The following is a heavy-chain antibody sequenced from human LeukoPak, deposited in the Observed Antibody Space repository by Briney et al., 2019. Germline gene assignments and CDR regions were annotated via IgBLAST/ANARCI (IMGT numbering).Heavy chain of an antibody. CDR3: ARAIQYYYDSSGDYFDY. Sequence: TLSLTCTVSVGSNSREGCYGSCIRRHPGKGLAWIGFIYYSGSNYYNPSLKSRVTISVDTSKNQFSLKLSSVTAADTAVYYCARAIQYYYDSSGDYFDYWGQGTLVTVSS. J-gene: IGHJ4*02. V-gene: IGHV4-31*03. CDR1: VGSNSREGCY. D-gene: IGHD3-22*01. CDR2: IYYSGSN.